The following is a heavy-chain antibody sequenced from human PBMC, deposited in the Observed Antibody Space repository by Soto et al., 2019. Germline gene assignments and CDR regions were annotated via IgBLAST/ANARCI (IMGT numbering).Heavy chain of an antibody. CDR1: GFTFSSYG. D-gene: IGHD6-19*01. CDR3: AGLISSGWSQRGFDY. CDR2: IWYDGSNK. J-gene: IGHJ4*02. Sequence: GGSLRLSCAASGFTFSSYGMHWVRQAPGKGLEWVAVIWYDGSNKYYADSVKGRFTISRDNSKNTLYLQMNSLRAEDTAVYYCAGLISSGWSQRGFDYWGQGTLVTVSS. V-gene: IGHV3-33*01.